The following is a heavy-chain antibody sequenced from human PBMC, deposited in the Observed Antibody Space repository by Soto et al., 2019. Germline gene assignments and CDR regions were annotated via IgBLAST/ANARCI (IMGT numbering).Heavy chain of an antibody. Sequence: QVQLVESGGGLVKPGGSLRLSCVASGITFGDYYMTWVRQAPGKGLEWLSYISSSCGIKYYADSVKGRFTISRDNGKNSLYRQMNSLRVDDTAVYYCASDHHEQMSFDWWGQGTLVTVSS. CDR1: GITFGDYY. J-gene: IGHJ4*02. CDR2: ISSSCGIK. V-gene: IGHV3-11*01. CDR3: ASDHHEQMSFDW.